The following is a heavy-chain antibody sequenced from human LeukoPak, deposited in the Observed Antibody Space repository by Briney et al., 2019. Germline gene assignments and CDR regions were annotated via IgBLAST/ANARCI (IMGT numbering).Heavy chain of an antibody. J-gene: IGHJ4*02. CDR2: VSSNGGST. V-gene: IGHV3-64*01. CDR3: ASNGGSPYYFDS. CDR1: GFTFSSYA. D-gene: IGHD4-23*01. Sequence: PGGSLRLSCAASGFTFSSYAMHWVRQAPGKGLEYVSAVSSNGGSTYYSNSVKGRCTISIDNSKNTLYLQMFSLRADDMSVHYCASNGGSPYYFDSWGQGNLVTVSS.